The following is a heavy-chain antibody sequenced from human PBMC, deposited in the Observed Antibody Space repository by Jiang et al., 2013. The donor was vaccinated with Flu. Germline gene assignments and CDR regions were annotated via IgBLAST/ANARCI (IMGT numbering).Heavy chain of an antibody. J-gene: IGHJ4*02. V-gene: IGHV5-51*01. D-gene: IGHD4/OR15-4a*01. CDR3: ARHDRGFPDYPRAWYGHHWDY. CDR2: IYPGDSDT. CDR1: KYSFNNYW. Sequence: VQLVESGAEVKKPGESLKISCKGSKYSFNNYWIGWVRQMPGKGLEWMGIIYPGDSDTRYSPSFQGQVTISADKSITTAYLQWSSLKASDTAMYYCARHDRGFPDYPRAWYGHHWDYWGQGTLVTVSS.